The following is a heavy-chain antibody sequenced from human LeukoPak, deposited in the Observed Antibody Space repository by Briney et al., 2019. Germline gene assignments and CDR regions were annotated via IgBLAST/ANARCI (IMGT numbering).Heavy chain of an antibody. CDR2: IYYSGSS. J-gene: IGHJ2*01. D-gene: IGHD6-13*01. CDR1: GGSISSSSYY. V-gene: IGHV4-39*01. Sequence: PSETLSLTCTVSGGSISSSSYYWGWIRQPPGKGLEWIGSIYYSGSSYYNPSLKSRVTISVDTSKNQFSLKLSSVTAADTAVYYCARINSSSYWYFDLWGRGTLVTVSS. CDR3: ARINSSSYWYFDL.